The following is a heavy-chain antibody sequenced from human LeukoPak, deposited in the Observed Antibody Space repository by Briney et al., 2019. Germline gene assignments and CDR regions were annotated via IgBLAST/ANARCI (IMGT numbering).Heavy chain of an antibody. CDR3: ARSYYDTSDYEYYFDY. V-gene: IGHV4-59*01. D-gene: IGHD3-22*01. J-gene: IGHJ4*02. Sequence: SETLSLTCTVSGDSISSYYWTWIRQPPGKGLEWIGYIYYNGNTNYDPSLKSRVTISVDTSKNQFSLKLSSVTAADTAVYYCARSYYDTSDYEYYFDYWGQGTLVTVSS. CDR1: GDSISSYY. CDR2: IYYNGNT.